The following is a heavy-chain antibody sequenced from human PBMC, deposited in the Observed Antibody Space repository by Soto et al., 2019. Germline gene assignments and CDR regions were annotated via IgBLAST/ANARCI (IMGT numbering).Heavy chain of an antibody. CDR2: ISSSSSYI. V-gene: IGHV3-21*01. D-gene: IGHD3-10*01. J-gene: IGHJ4*02. CDR3: ARDCGGDPYGSGSYYCFDY. Sequence: GGSLRLSCAASGFTFSSYSMNWVRQAPGKGLEWVSSISSSSSYIYYADSVKGRFTISRDNAKNSLYLQMNSLRAEDTAVYYCARDCGGDPYGSGSYYCFDYWGQGTLVTVSS. CDR1: GFTFSSYS.